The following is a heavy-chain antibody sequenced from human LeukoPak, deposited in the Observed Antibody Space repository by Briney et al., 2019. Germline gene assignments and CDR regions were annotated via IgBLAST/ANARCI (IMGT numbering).Heavy chain of an antibody. CDR2: IYYSGST. J-gene: IGHJ3*02. CDR1: GGSISSSSYY. Sequence: SETLSLTCTVSGGSISSSSYYWGWIRQPPGKGLEWIRSIYYSGSTYYNPSLKSRVTISVDTSKNQFSLKLSSVTAADTAVYYCAILVGAAVSDAFDIWGQGTMVTVSS. CDR3: AILVGAAVSDAFDI. D-gene: IGHD1-26*01. V-gene: IGHV4-39*01.